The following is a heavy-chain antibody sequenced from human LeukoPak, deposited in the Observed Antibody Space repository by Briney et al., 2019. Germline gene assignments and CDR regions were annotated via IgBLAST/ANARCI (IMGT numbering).Heavy chain of an antibody. D-gene: IGHD3-10*01. CDR1: GGSISSYY. Sequence: SETLSLTCTVSGGSISSYYWSWILQPAGKGLEWIGRIYTSGSTNYNPSLKGRVTMSVDTSKNQFSLKLSSVTAADTAVYYCARDWDYGSGSYCFDYWGQGTLVTVSS. CDR3: ARDWDYGSGSYCFDY. CDR2: IYTSGST. J-gene: IGHJ4*02. V-gene: IGHV4-4*07.